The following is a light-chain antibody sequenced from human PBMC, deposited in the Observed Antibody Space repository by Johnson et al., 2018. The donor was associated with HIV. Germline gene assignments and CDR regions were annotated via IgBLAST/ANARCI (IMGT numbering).Light chain of an antibody. J-gene: IGLJ1*01. V-gene: IGLV1-51*02. Sequence: QSVLTQPPSVSAAPGQRVTISCSGSSSNIGNFYVSWYQQLPETAPKLLIYKTNDRPSGIPDRFSGSNSGTSATLYITGLQTGDEADYYCATWDTSLSTGGVFGTGTKVTVL. CDR3: ATWDTSLSTGGV. CDR1: SSNIGNFY. CDR2: KTN.